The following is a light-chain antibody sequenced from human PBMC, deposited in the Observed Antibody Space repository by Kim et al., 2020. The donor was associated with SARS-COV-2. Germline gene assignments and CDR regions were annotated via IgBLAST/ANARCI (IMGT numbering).Light chain of an antibody. J-gene: IGKJ1*01. CDR3: QQYTGSKWT. V-gene: IGKV3-20*01. Sequence: APGGRASLSCRASQSVAGSYLAWYQQKPGQAPRLLIYGPSTRATGIPDRFSGSGSGTDFTLTISRLEPEDFAVYYCQQYTGSKWTFGHGTKVDIK. CDR2: GPS. CDR1: QSVAGSY.